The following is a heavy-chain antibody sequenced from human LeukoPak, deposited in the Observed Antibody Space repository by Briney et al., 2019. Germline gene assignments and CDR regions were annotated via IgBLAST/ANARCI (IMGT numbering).Heavy chain of an antibody. D-gene: IGHD6-13*01. CDR3: ARGRRGNLQQPYYGMDV. V-gene: IGHV4-34*01. J-gene: IGHJ6*02. Sequence: SETLSLTCAVYGGSFSGYYWSWIRQPPGRGLEWIGEINHSGSTNYNPSLKGRVTISVDTSKNQFSLKLSSVTAADTAVYYCARGRRGNLQQPYYGMDVWGQGTTVTVSS. CDR1: GGSFSGYY. CDR2: INHSGST.